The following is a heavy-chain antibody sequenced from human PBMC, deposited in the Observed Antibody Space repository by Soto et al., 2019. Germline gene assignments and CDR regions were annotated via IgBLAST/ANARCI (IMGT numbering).Heavy chain of an antibody. D-gene: IGHD6-19*01. Sequence: PSETLSLTCTVSGGSISSYYWSWIRQPPGKGLEWIGYIYYSGSTNYNPSLKSRVTISVDTSKNQFSLKLSSVTAADTAVYYCAAGHYSSGWSCTDYWGQGTLVNVSS. CDR2: IYYSGST. J-gene: IGHJ4*02. CDR1: GGSISSYY. V-gene: IGHV4-59*08. CDR3: AAGHYSSGWSCTDY.